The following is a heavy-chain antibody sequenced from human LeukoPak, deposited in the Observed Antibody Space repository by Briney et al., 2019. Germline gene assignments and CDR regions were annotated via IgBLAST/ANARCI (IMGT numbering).Heavy chain of an antibody. Sequence: GGSLRLSCAASGFTFSSYAMGWVRQAPGKGLEWVSAISGSGGSTYYADSVKGRFTISRDNSKNTLYLQMNSLRAEDTAVYYCAKGTTYYDFWSGYPHDYWGQGTLVTVSS. J-gene: IGHJ4*02. CDR2: ISGSGGST. CDR1: GFTFSSYA. D-gene: IGHD3-3*01. V-gene: IGHV3-23*01. CDR3: AKGTTYYDFWSGYPHDY.